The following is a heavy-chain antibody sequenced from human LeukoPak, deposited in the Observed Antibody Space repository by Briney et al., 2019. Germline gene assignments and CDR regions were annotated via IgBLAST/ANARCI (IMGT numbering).Heavy chain of an antibody. D-gene: IGHD3-22*01. CDR3: ARRMIVVVTSDEYFQH. CDR2: IYYSGST. CDR1: GGSISSSSYY. V-gene: IGHV4-39*01. Sequence: SETLSLTCTVSGGSISSSSYYWGWIRQPPGKRLEWIGRIYYSGSTYYNPSLKSRVTISVDTSKNQFSLKLSSVTAADTAVYYCARRMIVVVTSDEYFQHWGQGSLVTVSS. J-gene: IGHJ1*01.